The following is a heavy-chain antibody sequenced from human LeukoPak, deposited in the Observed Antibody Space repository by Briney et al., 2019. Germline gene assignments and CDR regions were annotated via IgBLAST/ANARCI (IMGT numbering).Heavy chain of an antibody. D-gene: IGHD1-14*01. CDR3: ARDEAGDQGISY. CDR1: GYTFTGYY. Sequence: ASVKVSCKASGYTFTGYYMHWVRQAPGQGLEWMGWINPNSGGRNYAQNFQGRVTMTRDTSITTAYMELSRLTSDDTAVYYCARDEAGDQGISYWGQGTLVTVSS. V-gene: IGHV1-2*02. CDR2: INPNSGGR. J-gene: IGHJ4*02.